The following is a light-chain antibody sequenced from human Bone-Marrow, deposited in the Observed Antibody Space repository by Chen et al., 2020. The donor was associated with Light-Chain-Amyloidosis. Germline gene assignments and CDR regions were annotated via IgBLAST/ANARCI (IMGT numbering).Light chain of an antibody. CDR3: QQYGSSPTWT. CDR1: QSVSNSY. Sequence: EIVLTQSPGTLSLSPGERATLSCRASQSVSNSYLAWYQQKPGQAPRLLIYGASSRATDIPDRFSGSGSGTDFTLTISRLEPEDFAVYYCQQYGSSPTWTVGQGTKVEIK. CDR2: GAS. J-gene: IGKJ1*01. V-gene: IGKV3-20*01.